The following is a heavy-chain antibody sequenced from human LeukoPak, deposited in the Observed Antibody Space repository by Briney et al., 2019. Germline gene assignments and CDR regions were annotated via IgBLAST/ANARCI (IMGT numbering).Heavy chain of an antibody. CDR3: AKDGDGYHN. V-gene: IGHV3-7*01. D-gene: IGHD3-9*01. J-gene: IGHJ4*02. CDR1: GFTFSRDW. CDR2: IKEDGSAQ. Sequence: GGSLRLSCVASGFTFSRDWMSWVRQAPGKGLEWVANIKEDGSAQYYTDSVKGRFTISRDNTKNSLYLQMNSLTAEDTAMYYCAKDGDGYHNWGQGALVTVSS.